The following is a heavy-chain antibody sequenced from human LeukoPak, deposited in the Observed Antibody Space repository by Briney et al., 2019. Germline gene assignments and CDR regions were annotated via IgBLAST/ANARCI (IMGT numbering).Heavy chain of an antibody. J-gene: IGHJ4*02. CDR2: IKQDGSEK. Sequence: GGSLRLSCAASGFTFSSCWMRWVRQAPGKGLELVANIKQDGSEKYYVDSVQGRFTISRDNAKNSLYLQMNSLRVEDTAVYYCARRIVGPSSGGDYWGQGTPVTVSS. CDR1: GFTFSSCW. V-gene: IGHV3-7*01. D-gene: IGHD1-26*01. CDR3: ARRIVGPSSGGDY.